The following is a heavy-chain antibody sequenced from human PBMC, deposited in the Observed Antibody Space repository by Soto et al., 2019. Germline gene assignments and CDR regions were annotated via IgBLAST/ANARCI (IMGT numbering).Heavy chain of an antibody. D-gene: IGHD5-12*01. V-gene: IGHV3-15*01. CDR2: IKSKTDGGTT. CDR1: GFTFSNAW. CDR3: TTEDSGYDSTSFDY. Sequence: GGSLRLSCAASGFTFSNAWMSWVRQAPGKGLEWVGRIKSKTDGGTTDYAAPVKGRFTISRDDSKNTLYLQMNSLKTEDTAVYYCTTEDSGYDSTSFDYWGQGTLVTVSS. J-gene: IGHJ4*02.